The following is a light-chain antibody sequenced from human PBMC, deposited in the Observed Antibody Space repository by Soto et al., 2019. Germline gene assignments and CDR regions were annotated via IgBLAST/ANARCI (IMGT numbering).Light chain of an antibody. CDR2: EGN. V-gene: IGLV2-23*01. Sequence: QSALTQPASVSGSPGQSITMSCAGASSDVGSYNLVSWYQQYPGKAPKLIIYEGNKRPSGVSNRFSGSGSGNTASLTISGLQAVDAADYYCCSYTGSSTSFGGGTKLTVL. CDR3: CSYTGSSTS. CDR1: SSDVGSYNL. J-gene: IGLJ3*02.